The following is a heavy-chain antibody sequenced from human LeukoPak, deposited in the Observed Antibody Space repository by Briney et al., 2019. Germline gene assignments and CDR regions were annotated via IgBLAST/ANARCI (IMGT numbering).Heavy chain of an antibody. CDR3: ARALVPGSGSYYDWFDP. CDR1: GYTFSNYG. J-gene: IGHJ5*02. V-gene: IGHV1-3*01. D-gene: IGHD3-10*01. Sequence: EASVKVSCKASGYTFSNYGIHWVRQAPGQRLECLGWISAGNGNTKYSQNFQGRVTITRDTSATTAYMELSNLRPEDTAVYYCARALVPGSGSYYDWFDPWGQGTLVTVSS. CDR2: ISAGNGNT.